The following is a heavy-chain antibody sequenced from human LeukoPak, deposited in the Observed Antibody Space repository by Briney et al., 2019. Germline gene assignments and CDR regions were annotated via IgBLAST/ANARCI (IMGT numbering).Heavy chain of an antibody. CDR3: ARDSGRYNYGPYHY. V-gene: IGHV3-33*01. CDR2: IWHDGSNK. CDR1: GFTFSRYG. Sequence: PGRSLRLSCAASGFTFSRYGMHWVRQAPGKGLEWVVFIWHDGSNKDYEDSVKGRFTISRDNSKNTLYLQMNSLIVEDTAIYYCARDSGRYNYGPYHYWGQGILVTVSS. J-gene: IGHJ4*02. D-gene: IGHD5-18*01.